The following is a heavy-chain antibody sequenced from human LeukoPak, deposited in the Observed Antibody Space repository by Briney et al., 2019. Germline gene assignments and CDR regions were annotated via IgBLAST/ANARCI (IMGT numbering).Heavy chain of an antibody. V-gene: IGHV3-43*01. D-gene: IGHD3-22*01. CDR2: ISWDGGST. CDR3: AKETLYYYDSSGYFDY. Sequence: QPGGSLRLSCAASGFTFDDYPMPWVRQAPGKGLEWVSLISWDGGSTYYADSVKGRFTISRDNSKNSLYLQMNSLRTEDTALYYCAKETLYYYDSSGYFDYWGQGTLVTVSS. J-gene: IGHJ4*02. CDR1: GFTFDDYP.